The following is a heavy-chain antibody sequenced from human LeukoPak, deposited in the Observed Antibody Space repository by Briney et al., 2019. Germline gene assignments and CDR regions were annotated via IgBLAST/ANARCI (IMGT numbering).Heavy chain of an antibody. D-gene: IGHD3-16*01. J-gene: IGHJ4*02. V-gene: IGHV3-30-3*01. Sequence: GGSLRLSCAASGFTFSSYAMHWVRQAPGKGLEWVAVISYDGSNKYYADSVKGRFTISRDNSKNTLYLQMNSLRAEDTAVYYCARVWQASDYWGQGTLVTVSS. CDR2: ISYDGSNK. CDR1: GFTFSSYA. CDR3: ARVWQASDY.